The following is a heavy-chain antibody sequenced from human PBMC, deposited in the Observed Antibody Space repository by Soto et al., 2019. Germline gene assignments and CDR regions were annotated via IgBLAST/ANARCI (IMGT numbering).Heavy chain of an antibody. D-gene: IGHD2-15*01. CDR1: GFTFSGSS. Sequence: EVQLVESGGGLVQPGGSLKLSCAASGFTFSGSSVHWVRQASGKGLEWVGRIRNKANSYATAYAASVRGRFTISRDDSKNTAFLQMNNLNTEDTAVYYCISHSPEDMIRTWGQGTLVTVSS. J-gene: IGHJ4*02. V-gene: IGHV3-73*02. CDR2: IRNKANSYAT. CDR3: ISHSPEDMIRT.